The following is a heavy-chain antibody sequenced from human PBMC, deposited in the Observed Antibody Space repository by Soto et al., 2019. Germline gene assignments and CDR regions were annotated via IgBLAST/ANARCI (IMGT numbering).Heavy chain of an antibody. V-gene: IGHV4-59*01. D-gene: IGHD6-13*01. CDR3: ARGTSWQLPFDY. CDR1: SDSISSYY. J-gene: IGHJ4*02. CDR2: ISYSGST. Sequence: QVQLQESGPGLVKPSETLSLTCTVSSDSISSYYWSWIRQPPGKRLEWIGYISYSGSTDYNPSLKSRVTISGDTDNTTFSLKVSSVTAADTAVYYCARGTSWQLPFDYWGQGTLVTVSS.